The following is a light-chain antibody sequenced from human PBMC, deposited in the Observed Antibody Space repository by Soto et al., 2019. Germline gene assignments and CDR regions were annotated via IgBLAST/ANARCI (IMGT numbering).Light chain of an antibody. CDR2: WGS. CDR1: QSVLYSSNNKNY. V-gene: IGKV4-1*01. Sequence: DIVMTQSPDSLAVSLGERATINCKSSQSVLYSSNNKNYLAWYQQKPGQPPKLLIYWGSTRESGVPDRFSGSGSGRDFTLTISSLQAEDVAVYYFQQYYSTPVAFGEGNKVEI. J-gene: IGKJ1*01. CDR3: QQYYSTPVA.